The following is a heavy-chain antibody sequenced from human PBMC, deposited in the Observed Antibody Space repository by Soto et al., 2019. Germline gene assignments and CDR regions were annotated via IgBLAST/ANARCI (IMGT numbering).Heavy chain of an antibody. CDR3: ARRIVGATKTLDY. Sequence: QVQLVESGGGVVQPGRSLRLSCAASGFTFSSYGMHWVRQAPGKGLEWVAVIWYDGSNKYYADSVKGRFTISRDNSKNTLYLQMNSLRAEDTAVYYCARRIVGATKTLDYWGQGTLVTVSS. J-gene: IGHJ4*02. V-gene: IGHV3-33*01. D-gene: IGHD1-26*01. CDR1: GFTFSSYG. CDR2: IWYDGSNK.